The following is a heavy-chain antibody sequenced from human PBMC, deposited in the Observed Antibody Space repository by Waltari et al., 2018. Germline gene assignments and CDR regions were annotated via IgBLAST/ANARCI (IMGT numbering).Heavy chain of an antibody. CDR3: AKDLWLPHDY. D-gene: IGHD5-12*01. CDR1: GFTFSSYA. J-gene: IGHJ4*02. Sequence: RLSCAASGFTFSSYAMSWVRQAPGKGLEWVSDISNSGGTTYYADSVKGRFTISRDNSKNTMYLQMNSLRVEDTAVYYCAKDLWLPHDYWGQGTLVTVSS. V-gene: IGHV3-23*01. CDR2: ISNSGGTT.